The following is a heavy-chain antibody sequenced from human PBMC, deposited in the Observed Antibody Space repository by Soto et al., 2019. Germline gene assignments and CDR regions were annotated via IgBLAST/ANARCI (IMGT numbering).Heavy chain of an antibody. CDR1: GYTFTSYG. J-gene: IGHJ6*02. Sequence: GASVKVSCKASGYTFTSYGISWVRQAPGQGLEWMGWISAYNGNTNYAQKLQGRVTMTTDTSTSTAYMELRSLRSDDTAVYYCARDAAPFGESPNYYYYYGMDVWGQGTTVTVSS. CDR2: ISAYNGNT. V-gene: IGHV1-18*01. CDR3: ARDAAPFGESPNYYYYYGMDV. D-gene: IGHD3-10*01.